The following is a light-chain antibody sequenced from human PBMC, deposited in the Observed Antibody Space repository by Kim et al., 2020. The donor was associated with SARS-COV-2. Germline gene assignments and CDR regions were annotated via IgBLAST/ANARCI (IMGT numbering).Light chain of an antibody. CDR2: DAS. CDR1: QDIRFY. Sequence: ASVGDRGTITCRESQDIRFYLNWYQHKPGKAPKLLIYDASDLETGVPSRFSGSGSGTDFAFTISSLQPEDIAIYYCQQYDNLPLTFGGGTKVDIK. CDR3: QQYDNLPLT. V-gene: IGKV1-33*01. J-gene: IGKJ4*01.